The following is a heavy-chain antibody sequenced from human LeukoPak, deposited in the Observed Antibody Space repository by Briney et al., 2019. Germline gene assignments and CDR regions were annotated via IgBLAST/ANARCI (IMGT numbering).Heavy chain of an antibody. CDR1: GYTFTGYH. Sequence: ASVKVSCKASGYTFTGYHMHWVREAPGQGLEWMGRINTNSGGTDYGQKFRGRVTMTRDTSTNTAYLDVRRLRSDDTATYYCARGNYFDSSGVDAFDPWGQGTKVTVSS. CDR3: ARGNYFDSSGVDAFDP. D-gene: IGHD3-22*01. V-gene: IGHV1-2*06. CDR2: INTNSGGT. J-gene: IGHJ3*01.